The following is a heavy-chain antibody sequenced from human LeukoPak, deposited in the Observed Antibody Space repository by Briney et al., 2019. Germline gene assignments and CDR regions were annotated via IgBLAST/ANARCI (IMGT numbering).Heavy chain of an antibody. CDR2: INHSGST. CDR1: GGSFSGYY. CDR3: AAAYCGGDCYPSFDY. D-gene: IGHD2-21*02. Sequence: SETLSLTGAVYGGSFSGYYWSWIRQPPGKGLEWIGEINHSGSTNYNPSLKSRVTISVDTSKDQFSLKLSPVTAADTAVYYCAAAYCGGDCYPSFDYWGQGTLVTVSS. J-gene: IGHJ4*02. V-gene: IGHV4-34*01.